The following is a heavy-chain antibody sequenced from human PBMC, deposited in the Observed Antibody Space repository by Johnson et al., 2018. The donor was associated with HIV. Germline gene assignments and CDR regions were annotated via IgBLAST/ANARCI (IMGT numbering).Heavy chain of an antibody. CDR3: ARDQVDRGGAFDI. CDR1: GFTFSNYA. D-gene: IGHD5-12*01. J-gene: IGHJ3*02. V-gene: IGHV3-33*08. CDR2: IWYDGSNK. Sequence: QVQLVESGGGLIQPGRSLRLSCAASGFTFSNYAVHWVRQAPGKGLEWVAVIWYDGSNKYYADSLKGRFTISRDNSKNTLYLQMNSLRAEDTAVYYCARDQVDRGGAFDIWGQGTMVTVSS.